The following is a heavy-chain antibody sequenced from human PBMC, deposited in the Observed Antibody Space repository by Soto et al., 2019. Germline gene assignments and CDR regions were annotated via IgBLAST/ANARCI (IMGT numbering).Heavy chain of an antibody. CDR3: AKDAYYDLSTGTGYYYYGLDV. Sequence: GGSLRLSCAASGLTFSSYAMTWLRQSPGKGLEWVSVISATGDTIYYADSVEGRFTISRDNSNSTLFLQMDRLTADDTAVYFCAKDAYYDLSTGTGYYYYGLDVWGQGTTVTVSS. CDR2: ISATGDTI. J-gene: IGHJ6*02. V-gene: IGHV3-23*01. CDR1: GLTFSSYA. D-gene: IGHD3-9*01.